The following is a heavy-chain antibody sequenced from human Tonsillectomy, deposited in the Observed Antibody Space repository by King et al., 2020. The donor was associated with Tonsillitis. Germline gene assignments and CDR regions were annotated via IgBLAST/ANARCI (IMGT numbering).Heavy chain of an antibody. CDR3: AKEAALYNYGMDL. J-gene: IGHJ6*02. CDR2: ISYDGSDK. Sequence: VQLVESGGGVVQPGRSLRLSCVASGFTFSSYGMHWVRQAPGKGLEWVVVISYDGSDKYYADSVKGRFIISRDNSKNTLYLQMNSLRAEDTAVYHCAKEAALYNYGMDLWGQGTTVTVSS. V-gene: IGHV3-30*18. CDR1: GFTFSSYG. D-gene: IGHD6-6*01.